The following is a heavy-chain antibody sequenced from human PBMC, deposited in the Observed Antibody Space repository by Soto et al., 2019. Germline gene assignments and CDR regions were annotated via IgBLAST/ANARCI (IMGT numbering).Heavy chain of an antibody. CDR2: IYYTGNT. J-gene: IGHJ4*02. CDR1: GGSISSGGTGSY. D-gene: IGHD1-1*01. CDR3: ASGHDAYKVRY. V-gene: IGHV4-31*03. Sequence: QVQLQESGPGLVKPSQTLSLTCTVSGGSISSGGTGSYWTWIRQLPGKGLEWIGYIYYTGNTYYNPSLKSRPPISRDTSENQFSLKLTSVTAADSAVYFCASGHDAYKVRYWGQGTPVTVSS.